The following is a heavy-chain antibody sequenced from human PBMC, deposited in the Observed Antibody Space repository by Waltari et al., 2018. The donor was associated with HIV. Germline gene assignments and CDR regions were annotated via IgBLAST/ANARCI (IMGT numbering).Heavy chain of an antibody. V-gene: IGHV4-59*08. J-gene: IGHJ5*02. Sequence: QVQLQESGPGLVKPSETLSLTCTVSGGSISSYYWSWIRQPPGKGLEWIGYIYYSGSTNYNPFLKSRVTISVDTSKNQFSLKLSSVTAADTAVYYCARQSSYCSGGSCYSWFDPWGQGTLVTVSS. CDR3: ARQSSYCSGGSCYSWFDP. D-gene: IGHD2-15*01. CDR2: IYYSGST. CDR1: GGSISSYY.